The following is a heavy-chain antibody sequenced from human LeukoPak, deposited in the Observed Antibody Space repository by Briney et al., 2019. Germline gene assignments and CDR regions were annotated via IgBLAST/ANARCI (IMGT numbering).Heavy chain of an antibody. J-gene: IGHJ4*02. CDR3: AKCADIVILTTGDYY. Sequence: PGGSLRLSCAASGFTFTNYAISWVRQAPGKGLEWVSAISGSGSSTYYADSVKGRFTISRDNSKNTVDLQMNSLRAEDTAVYYCAKCADIVILTTGDYYWGRGNLVTVSS. D-gene: IGHD3/OR15-3a*01. CDR1: GFTFTNYA. V-gene: IGHV3-23*01. CDR2: ISGSGSST.